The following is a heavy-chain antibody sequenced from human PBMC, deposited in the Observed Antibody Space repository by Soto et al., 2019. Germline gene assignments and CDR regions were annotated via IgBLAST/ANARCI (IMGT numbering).Heavy chain of an antibody. Sequence: GGSLRLSCAASGFTFSSYAMSWVRQAPGKGLEWVSAISGSGGSTYYADSVKGRFTISRDNSKNTLYLQMNSLRAEDTAVYYCAKDGQICSGGSCYYYYYMDVWGKGTTVTVSS. CDR3: AKDGQICSGGSCYYYYYMDV. D-gene: IGHD2-15*01. V-gene: IGHV3-23*01. J-gene: IGHJ6*03. CDR2: ISGSGGST. CDR1: GFTFSSYA.